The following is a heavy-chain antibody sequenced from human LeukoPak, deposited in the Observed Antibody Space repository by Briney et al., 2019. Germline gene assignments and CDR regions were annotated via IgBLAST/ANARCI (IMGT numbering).Heavy chain of an antibody. D-gene: IGHD1-26*01. Sequence: PGGSLRLSCAASGFTFSSYSMNWVRQAPGKGLEWVSYISSSSSTIYYADSVRGRFTISRDNAKNSLYLQMNSLRAEDTAVYYCARSGSYPRHYFDYWGQGTLVTVSS. J-gene: IGHJ4*02. V-gene: IGHV3-48*01. CDR2: ISSSSSTI. CDR1: GFTFSSYS. CDR3: ARSGSYPRHYFDY.